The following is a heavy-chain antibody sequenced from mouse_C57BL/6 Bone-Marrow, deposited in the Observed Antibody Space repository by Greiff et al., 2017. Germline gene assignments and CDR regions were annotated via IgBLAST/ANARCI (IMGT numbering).Heavy chain of an antibody. CDR1: GYTFTSYW. CDR2: IPPNSGST. Sequence: VQLQQPGAELVKPGASVKLSCKASGYTFTSYWMHWVKQRPGHGLEWIGMIPPNSGSTNYNEKFKSKATLTVDKSSSTAYMQLSSLTSEDSAVYYCARVWLRYYFDDWGQGTTLTVSS. CDR3: ARVWLRYYFDD. V-gene: IGHV1-64*01. J-gene: IGHJ2*01. D-gene: IGHD2-2*01.